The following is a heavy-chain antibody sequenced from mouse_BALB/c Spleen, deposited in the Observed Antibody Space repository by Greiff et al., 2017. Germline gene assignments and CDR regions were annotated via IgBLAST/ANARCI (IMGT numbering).Heavy chain of an antibody. CDR1: GFSLTGYG. Sequence: QVQLQQSGPGLVAPSQSLSITCTVSGFSLTGYGVNWVRQPPGKGLEWLGMIWGDGSTDYNSALKSRLSISKDNSKSQVFLKMNSLQTDDTARYYCARDYDEGVWYFDVWGAGTTVTVSS. CDR2: IWGDGST. D-gene: IGHD2-12*01. CDR3: ARDYDEGVWYFDV. V-gene: IGHV2-6-7*01. J-gene: IGHJ1*01.